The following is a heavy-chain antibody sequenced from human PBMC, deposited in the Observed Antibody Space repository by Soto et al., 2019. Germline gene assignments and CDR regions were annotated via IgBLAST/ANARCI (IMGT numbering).Heavy chain of an antibody. J-gene: IGHJ5*02. D-gene: IGHD6-19*01. V-gene: IGHV5-51*01. CDR3: ARPFDTSGWYDH. Sequence: PGESLKISCEASGYSFTTYWIAWVRQMPGQGLEWVGIINPGDFDTRYSPSFEGQVTISADKSINTAYLQWSSLKASDSAMYYCARPFDTSGWYDHWGQGTLVTVSS. CDR1: GYSFTTYW. CDR2: INPGDFDT.